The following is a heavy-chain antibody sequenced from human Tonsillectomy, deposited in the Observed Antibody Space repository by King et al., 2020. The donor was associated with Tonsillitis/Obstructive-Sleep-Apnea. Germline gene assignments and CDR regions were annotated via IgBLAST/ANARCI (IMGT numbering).Heavy chain of an antibody. CDR2: IYYSGST. V-gene: IGHV4-39*01. J-gene: IGHJ4*02. Sequence: LQLQESGPGLVKPSETLSLTCTVSGDSISSSTYYWGWIRQPPGKGLEWIGSIYYSGSTYQKSSLKSRVTISVDTPKNQFSLKLSSVTAADTAVYYCARQVDYWCYFDYWGQGTLVTVSS. CDR1: GDSISSSTYY. D-gene: IGHD2-8*02. CDR3: ARQVDYWCYFDY.